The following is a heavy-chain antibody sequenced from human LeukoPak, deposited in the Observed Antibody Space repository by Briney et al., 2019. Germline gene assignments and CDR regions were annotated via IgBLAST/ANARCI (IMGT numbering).Heavy chain of an antibody. Sequence: SETLSLTCTVSGGSISSRSYYWAWIRQPPGKGLVWIGSMFYTGFTSYNPSLNSPVALSADTSKNPFSLRLSSVTAADTAVYFCARQGLNFYYYRAVWGKGTTV. D-gene: IGHD5/OR15-5a*01. J-gene: IGHJ6*03. CDR1: GGSISSRSYY. CDR3: ARQGLNFYYYRAV. V-gene: IGHV4-39*01. CDR2: MFYTGFT.